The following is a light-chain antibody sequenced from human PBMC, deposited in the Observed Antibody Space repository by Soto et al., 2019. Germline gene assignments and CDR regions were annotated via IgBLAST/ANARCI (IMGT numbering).Light chain of an antibody. J-gene: IGKJ2*01. Sequence: ELVLTQSPGTLSLSPGESATLSCRASQPVSSNFLAWYQQKPGQAPRLLIYGASTTATGIPARFSGSGSGTEFTLTISSLQSEDFAVYNCQQYNKWPRTFGQGTKVDIK. CDR3: QQYNKWPRT. CDR1: QPVSSN. V-gene: IGKV3-15*01. CDR2: GAS.